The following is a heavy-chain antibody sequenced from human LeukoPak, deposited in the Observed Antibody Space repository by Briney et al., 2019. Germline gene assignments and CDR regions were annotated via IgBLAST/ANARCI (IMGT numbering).Heavy chain of an antibody. J-gene: IGHJ6*03. CDR2: MFHSGTT. Sequence: SQTLSLTCTVSGGSITSGGYYWSWIRQPPGKGLAWIGYMFHSGTTYYTPSLRSRVTISVDRSKNQFSLKLTSVTAADTAFYYCARASNDRYYMDVWGKGTTVTVSS. V-gene: IGHV4-30-2*01. D-gene: IGHD4-11*01. CDR1: GGSITSGGYY. CDR3: ARASNDRYYMDV.